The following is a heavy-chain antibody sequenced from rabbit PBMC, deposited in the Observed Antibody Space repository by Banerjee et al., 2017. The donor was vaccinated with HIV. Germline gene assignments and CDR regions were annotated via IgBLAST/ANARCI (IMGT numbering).Heavy chain of an antibody. V-gene: IGHV1S45*01. CDR1: GFSLSNNYV. J-gene: IGHJ6*01. D-gene: IGHD7-1*01. CDR2: TYGDNSIS. Sequence: QEQLEESGGGLVKPGASLTLTCTASGFSLSNNYVMCWVRQAPGKGLEWIACTYGDNSISYYASWARGRFTISKTSSTTVTLQMTSLTAADTATYFCARDRDGDAGYGSLALWGPGTLVTVS. CDR3: ARDRDGDAGYGSLAL.